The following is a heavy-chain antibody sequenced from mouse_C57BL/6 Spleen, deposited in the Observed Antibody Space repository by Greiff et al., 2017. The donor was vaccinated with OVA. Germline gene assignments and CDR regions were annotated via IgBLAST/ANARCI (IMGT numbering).Heavy chain of an antibody. CDR2: INPNYGTT. CDR3: ARGGYYGSSYGWYFDV. J-gene: IGHJ1*03. V-gene: IGHV1-39*01. D-gene: IGHD1-1*01. CDR1: GYSFTDYN. Sequence: VQLQQSGPELVKPGASVKISCKASGYSFTDYNMNWVKQSNGKSLEWIGVINPNYGTTSYNQKFKGKATLTVDQSSSTAYMQLNSLTSEDSAVYYCARGGYYGSSYGWYFDVWGTGTTVTVSS.